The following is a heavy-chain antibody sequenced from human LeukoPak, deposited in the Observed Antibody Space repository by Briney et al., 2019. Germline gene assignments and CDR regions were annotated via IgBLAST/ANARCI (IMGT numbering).Heavy chain of an antibody. CDR3: AKGPGIAVAVNFDY. CDR1: GFTFSSYA. J-gene: IGHJ4*02. D-gene: IGHD6-19*01. V-gene: IGHV3-23*01. Sequence: GGSLRLSCAASGFTFSSYAMSWVRQAPGKGLEWVSAISGSGGSTYCADSVEGRFTISRDNSKNTLYLQMNSLRAEDTAVYYCAKGPGIAVAVNFDYWGQGTLVTVSS. CDR2: ISGSGGST.